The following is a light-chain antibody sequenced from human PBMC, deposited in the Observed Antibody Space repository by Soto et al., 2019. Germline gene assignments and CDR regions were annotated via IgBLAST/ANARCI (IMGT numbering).Light chain of an antibody. V-gene: IGKV3-20*01. Sequence: IVLKQSPGTLSLSPGERATLSCTASQSVSNKYLAWYQQKPGQAPRLLIYGASSRATGIPDRFSGSGSGTDFTLTINRLEPEDFAVYYCQQYNNWPPVTFGPGTKVDNK. J-gene: IGKJ3*01. CDR2: GAS. CDR1: QSVSNKY. CDR3: QQYNNWPPVT.